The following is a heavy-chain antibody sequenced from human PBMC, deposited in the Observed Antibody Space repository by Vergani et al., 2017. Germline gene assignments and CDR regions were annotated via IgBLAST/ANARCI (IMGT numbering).Heavy chain of an antibody. V-gene: IGHV3-21*01. Sequence: VQLVESGGGVVQPGRSLRLSCAASGFTFSSYGMHWVRQAPGKGLEWVSSISSSSSYIYYADSVKGRFTISRDNAKNSLYLQMNSLRAEDTAVYYCARDEYSSSSGLGYYGMDVWGQGP. CDR3: ARDEYSSSSGLGYYGMDV. CDR2: ISSSSSYI. J-gene: IGHJ6*02. CDR1: GFTFSSYG. D-gene: IGHD6-6*01.